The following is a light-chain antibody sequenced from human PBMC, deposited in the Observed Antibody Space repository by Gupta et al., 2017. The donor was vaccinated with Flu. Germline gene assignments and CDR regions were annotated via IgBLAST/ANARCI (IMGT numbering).Light chain of an antibody. CDR1: QSVSSN. V-gene: IGKV3-15*01. Sequence: PATLSVSPGERATLSCRASQSVSSNLAWYQQKPGQAPRLLIYGASTRATGIPARFSGSGSGTEFTLTISSLQSEDFAVYYCQQYNSWPLTFGGGTKVEIK. CDR2: GAS. CDR3: QQYNSWPLT. J-gene: IGKJ4*01.